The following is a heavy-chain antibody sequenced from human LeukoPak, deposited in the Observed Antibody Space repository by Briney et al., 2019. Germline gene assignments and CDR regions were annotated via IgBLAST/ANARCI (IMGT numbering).Heavy chain of an antibody. CDR3: ARGPIHCSSTSCHAAFDI. CDR2: INPNSGGP. D-gene: IGHD2-2*01. J-gene: IGHJ3*02. V-gene: IGHV1-2*02. CDR1: GYTFTGHY. Sequence: ASVTVSCKASGYTFTGHYMHWVRQAPGPGLEWMGCINPNSGGPNSAQTVQGRVTMPRDKSISTAYMELSRLRSDDTAVYYCARGPIHCSSTSCHAAFDIWGQGTMVTVSS.